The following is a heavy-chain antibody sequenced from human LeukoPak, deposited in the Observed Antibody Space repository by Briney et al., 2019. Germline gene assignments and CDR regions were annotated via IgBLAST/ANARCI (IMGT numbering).Heavy chain of an antibody. CDR1: GFTFSGFW. CDR2: VDPDGTDS. D-gene: IGHD1-26*01. CDR3: AKEVYSGSYTSYYYYYGMDV. Sequence: GGSLRLSCAASGFTFSGFWMHWVRQAPGKGLVWVSRVDPDGTDSTYADSVKGRFTISRDNSKNTLYLQMNSLRAEDTAVYYCAKEVYSGSYTSYYYYYGMDVWGQGTTVTVSS. V-gene: IGHV3-74*01. J-gene: IGHJ6*02.